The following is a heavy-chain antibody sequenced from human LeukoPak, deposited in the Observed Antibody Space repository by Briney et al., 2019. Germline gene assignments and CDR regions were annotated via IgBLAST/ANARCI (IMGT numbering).Heavy chain of an antibody. V-gene: IGHV3-48*02. CDR3: ARESVMDV. Sequence: GGSLRLSCAASGFTFSTYSMNWVRLAPGKGLEWLSYISSGSSTIYYADSVKGRFTISRDNVKKSLYLQMNSLRDEDTAVYYCARESVMDVWGQGTTVTVSS. J-gene: IGHJ6*02. CDR2: ISSGSSTI. CDR1: GFTFSTYS.